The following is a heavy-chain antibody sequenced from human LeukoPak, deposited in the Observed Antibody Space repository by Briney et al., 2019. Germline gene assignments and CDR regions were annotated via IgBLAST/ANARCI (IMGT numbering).Heavy chain of an antibody. D-gene: IGHD6-19*01. J-gene: IGHJ3*02. CDR1: GFTFTSSA. V-gene: IGHV1-58*01. CDR2: IVVGSGNT. CDR3: AASGIAVAGRGDAFDI. Sequence: SVKVSCKASGFTFTSSAVQWVRQPRGQRLEWVGWIVVGSGNTNYAQKFQERVTITRDMSTSTAYMELSSLRSEDTAVYYCAASGIAVAGRGDAFDIWGQGTMVTVSS.